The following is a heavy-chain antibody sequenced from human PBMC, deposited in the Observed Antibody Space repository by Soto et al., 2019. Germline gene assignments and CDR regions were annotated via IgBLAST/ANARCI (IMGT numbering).Heavy chain of an antibody. CDR3: ARSSDILTGYYKRPEYYFDY. D-gene: IGHD3-9*01. CDR1: GGSISSSSYY. Sequence: SETRSLTCTVSGGSISSSSYYWGWIRQPPGKGLEWIGSIYYSGSTYYNPSLKSRVTISVDTSKNQFSLKLSSVTAADTAVYYCARSSDILTGYYKRPEYYFDYWGQGTLVTVSS. J-gene: IGHJ4*02. CDR2: IYYSGST. V-gene: IGHV4-39*01.